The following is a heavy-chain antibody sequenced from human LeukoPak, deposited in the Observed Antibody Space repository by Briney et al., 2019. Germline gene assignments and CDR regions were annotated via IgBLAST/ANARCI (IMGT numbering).Heavy chain of an antibody. Sequence: GGSLRLSCAASGFTFSSYDIHWVRQAPGKGLEWVAFIRYDGTNKYYADSVRGRFTISRDNSKNSLYLQMNSLRAEDTAVYYCARDSSSWYIVDYMDVWGKGTTVTISS. CDR3: ARDSSSWYIVDYMDV. J-gene: IGHJ6*03. CDR2: IRYDGTNK. CDR1: GFTFSSYD. D-gene: IGHD6-13*01. V-gene: IGHV3-30*02.